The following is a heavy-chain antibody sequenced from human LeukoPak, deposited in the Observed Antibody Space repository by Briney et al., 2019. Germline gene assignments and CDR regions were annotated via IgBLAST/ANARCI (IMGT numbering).Heavy chain of an antibody. V-gene: IGHV1-69*13. Sequence: ASVKVSCKASGGTFSSYAISWVRQAPGQGLEWVGGIIPIFGTASYAQKFQGRVTITADESTRTAYMELSSLRSEDTAVYYCARKSYYDSSGYYSGWFDPWGQGTLVTVSS. CDR3: ARKSYYDSSGYYSGWFDP. D-gene: IGHD3-22*01. J-gene: IGHJ5*02. CDR2: IIPIFGTA. CDR1: GGTFSSYA.